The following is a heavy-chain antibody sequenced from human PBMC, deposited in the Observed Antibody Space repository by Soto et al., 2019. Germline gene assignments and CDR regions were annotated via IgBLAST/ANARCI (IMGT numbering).Heavy chain of an antibody. CDR2: IIPIFGTA. CDR1: GGTFSSYA. D-gene: IGHD5-12*01. J-gene: IGHJ4*02. Sequence: QVQLVQSGAEVKKPGSSVKVSCKASGGTFSSYAISWVRQAPGQGLEWMGGIIPIFGTANYAQKFQGRVXIXAXESTSTAYMELSSLRSEDTAVYYCAREGRDGYNSDYWGQGTLVTVSS. V-gene: IGHV1-69*12. CDR3: AREGRDGYNSDY.